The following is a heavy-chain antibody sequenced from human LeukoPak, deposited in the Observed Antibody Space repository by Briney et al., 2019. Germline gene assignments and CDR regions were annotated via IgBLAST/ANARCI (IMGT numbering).Heavy chain of an antibody. CDR3: ARGYDFWSGFVGGGGWFDP. CDR2: IYTSGST. D-gene: IGHD3-3*01. V-gene: IGHV4-59*10. J-gene: IGHJ5*02. Sequence: GSLRLSCAASGFTFSNAWMSWVRQAPGKGLEWVGRIYTSGSTNYNPSLKSRVTISVDTSKNQFSLKLSSVTAADTAVYYCARGYDFWSGFVGGGGWFDPWGQGTLVTVSS. CDR1: GFTFSNAW.